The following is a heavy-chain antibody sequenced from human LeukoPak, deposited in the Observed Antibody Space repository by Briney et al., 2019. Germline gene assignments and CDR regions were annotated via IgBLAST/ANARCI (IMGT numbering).Heavy chain of an antibody. Sequence: QPGGSLRLSCAASGFTFSSSAMSWVRQAPGKGLEWVAAISDTGRLSYCADSVNGRFTISRDNSKNTLSLQMNSLRAADTAVYYCAKGGLRDGHSYASWGQGTLITVFS. CDR3: AKGGLRDGHSYAS. CDR2: ISDTGRLS. D-gene: IGHD5-24*01. CDR1: GFTFSSSA. V-gene: IGHV3-23*01. J-gene: IGHJ5*02.